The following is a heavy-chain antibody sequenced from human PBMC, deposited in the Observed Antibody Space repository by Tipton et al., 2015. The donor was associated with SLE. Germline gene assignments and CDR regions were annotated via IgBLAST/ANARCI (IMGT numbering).Heavy chain of an antibody. V-gene: IGHV3-30-3*01. CDR2: ISYDGSNK. J-gene: IGHJ4*02. CDR3: ARGPYSSGWNSVDFDY. CDR1: GFTFSSYA. Sequence: SLRLSCAASGFTFSSYAMHWVRQAPGKGLEWVAVISYDGSNKYYADSVKGRFTISRDNSKNTLYLQMNSLRAEETAVYYCARGPYSSGWNSVDFDYWGQGTLFTVSS. D-gene: IGHD6-19*01.